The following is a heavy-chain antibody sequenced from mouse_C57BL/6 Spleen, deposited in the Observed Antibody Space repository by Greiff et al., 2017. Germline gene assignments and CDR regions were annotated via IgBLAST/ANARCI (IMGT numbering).Heavy chain of an antibody. CDR2: IRNKANNHAT. Sequence: EVMLVESGGGLVQPGGSMKLSCAASGFTFSDAWMDWVRQSPEKGLEWDAEIRNKANNHATYYAESVKGRFTISRDDSKSSVYLQMNSLRAEDTGIYYCTHTGTGRHFDYWGQGTTLTVSS. CDR1: GFTFSDAW. V-gene: IGHV6-6*01. CDR3: THTGTGRHFDY. J-gene: IGHJ2*01. D-gene: IGHD4-1*01.